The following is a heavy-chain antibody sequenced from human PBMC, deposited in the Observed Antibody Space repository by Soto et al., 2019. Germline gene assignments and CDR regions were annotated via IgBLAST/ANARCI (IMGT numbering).Heavy chain of an antibody. CDR3: ARTKSSSWTNWFDP. V-gene: IGHV3-33*01. J-gene: IGHJ5*02. D-gene: IGHD6-13*01. CDR2: IWYDGSNK. Sequence: QVQLVESGGGVVQPGRSLRLSCAASGFTFSSYGMHWVRQAPGKGLEWVAVIWYDGSNKYYADSVKGRFTISRDNXXNTLYLQMNSLRAEDTAVYYCARTKSSSWTNWFDPWGQGTLVTVSS. CDR1: GFTFSSYG.